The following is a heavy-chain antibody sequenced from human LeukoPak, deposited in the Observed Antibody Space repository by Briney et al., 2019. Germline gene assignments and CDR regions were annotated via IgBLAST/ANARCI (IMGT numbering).Heavy chain of an antibody. J-gene: IGHJ3*02. CDR1: GFTFSNYD. D-gene: IGHD3-22*01. CDR3: AKLLYYYDSTSYSDDAFDI. CDR2: ISGSGNST. V-gene: IGHV3-23*01. Sequence: GGSLRLSCAASGFTFSNYDMNWVRQAPGKGLEWVSEISGSGNSTYYADSVKGRFTISRDNSKNTLYLQMNSLRAEDTAVYYCAKLLYYYDSTSYSDDAFDIWGQGTMVTVSS.